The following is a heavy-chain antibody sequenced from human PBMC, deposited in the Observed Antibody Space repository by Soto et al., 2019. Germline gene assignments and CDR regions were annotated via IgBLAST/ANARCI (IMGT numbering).Heavy chain of an antibody. V-gene: IGHV1-3*05. Sequence: QVQLVQSGAEEKKPGASVKVSCKASGYTFTSYAMHWVRQAPGQRLEWMGWINAGNGNTKYSQKFQGRVTITRHTSASTAYMEMSSLRSEDTAVYSCAGSIVVVTALDHWGQGTLVTVSS. CDR1: GYTFTSYA. D-gene: IGHD2-21*02. CDR2: INAGNGNT. J-gene: IGHJ4*02. CDR3: AGSIVVVTALDH.